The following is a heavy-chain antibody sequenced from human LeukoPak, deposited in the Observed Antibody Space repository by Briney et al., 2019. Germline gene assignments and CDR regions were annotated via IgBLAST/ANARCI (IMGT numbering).Heavy chain of an antibody. J-gene: IGHJ6*02. Sequence: GVSLRPSCAASAFTFSSYSIEWVRQAPGKGLEWVAVISFDGSDKYYADSVKGPFTISRDKSQNMVFLQMKSLRLEDTAVYYCARGGIAELEYYYYGLDVWGQRTTVTVSS. CDR2: ISFDGSDK. CDR1: AFTFSSYS. V-gene: IGHV3-30-3*01. D-gene: IGHD6-13*01. CDR3: ARGGIAELEYYYYGLDV.